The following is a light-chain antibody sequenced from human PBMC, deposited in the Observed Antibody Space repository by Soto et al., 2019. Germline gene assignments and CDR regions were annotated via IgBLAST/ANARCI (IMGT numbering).Light chain of an antibody. V-gene: IGKV1-39*01. J-gene: IGKJ3*01. CDR2: AAS. CDR1: QSISTY. Sequence: DIQMTQSPSSLSASVGDRVTITCRASQSISTYLNWYQQKPGKAPKLLIYAASSLQSGVPSRFSSIGSGTDFTLTISSLQPEDFATYYCQQNYMSPPAFGPGTKVDIK. CDR3: QQNYMSPPA.